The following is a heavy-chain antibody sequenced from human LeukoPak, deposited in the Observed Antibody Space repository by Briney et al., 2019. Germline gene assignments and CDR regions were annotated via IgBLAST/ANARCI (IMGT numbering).Heavy chain of an antibody. Sequence: PSETLSLTCTVSGDSINSGNHYWSWIRQPAGKGLEWIGRIYITGSTNYNPSLKSRVTISVDTSKNQFSLKLSSVTAADTAVYYCARGGGYSSSWSYWGQGTLVTVSS. CDR1: GDSINSGNHY. CDR3: ARGGGYSSSWSY. D-gene: IGHD6-13*01. J-gene: IGHJ4*02. CDR2: IYITGST. V-gene: IGHV4-61*02.